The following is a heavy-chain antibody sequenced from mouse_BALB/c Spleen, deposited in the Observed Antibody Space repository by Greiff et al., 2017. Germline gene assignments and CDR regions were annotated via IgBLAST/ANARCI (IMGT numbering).Heavy chain of an antibody. CDR1: GFTFTDYY. CDR2: IRNKANGYTS. V-gene: IGHV7-3*02. CDR3: ARDRYYAMDY. Sequence: EVQGVESGGGLVQPGGSLRLSCATSGFTFTDYYMSWVRQPPGKALEWLGFIRNKANGYTSEYSASVKGRFTIYRANSPSILYLQMNTLGAEDSATSYCARDRYYAMDYWGQGTSVTVSS. J-gene: IGHJ4*01.